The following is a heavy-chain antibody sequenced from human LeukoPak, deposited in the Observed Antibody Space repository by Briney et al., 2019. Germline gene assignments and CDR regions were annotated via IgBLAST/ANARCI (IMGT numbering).Heavy chain of an antibody. CDR3: VRSTRGAFDI. CDR1: GFTFGDSY. D-gene: IGHD2-2*01. J-gene: IGHJ3*02. Sequence: GGSLRLSCAASGFTFGDSYMSWIRQAPGTGLECLAYISSGGTTTIYIADSVKGRFTISRDNAKTSLYLQMNSLRAEDTAVYYCVRSTRGAFDIWGQGTMVTVSS. V-gene: IGHV3-11*01. CDR2: ISSGGTTTI.